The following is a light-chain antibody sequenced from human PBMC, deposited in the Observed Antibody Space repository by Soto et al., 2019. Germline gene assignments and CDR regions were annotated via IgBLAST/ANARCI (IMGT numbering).Light chain of an antibody. CDR3: QQYASYST. Sequence: DIQMTQSPSTLSASVGYRFTITCRASETIHSWLAWYQQKPGKAPNLLIFDASTLLSGVPSRFSASGSGTEFTLTISSLQPNDFATYYCQQYASYSTFGQGTTVDIK. J-gene: IGKJ1*01. V-gene: IGKV1-5*01. CDR2: DAS. CDR1: ETIHSW.